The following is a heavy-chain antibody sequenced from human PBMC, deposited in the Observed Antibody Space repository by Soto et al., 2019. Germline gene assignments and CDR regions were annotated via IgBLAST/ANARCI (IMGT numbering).Heavy chain of an antibody. CDR1: GYTFSNFG. V-gene: IGHV1-18*01. CDR3: TRDAKYYDILTGYFVNDY. CDR2: ISTDNGNT. D-gene: IGHD3-9*01. J-gene: IGHJ4*02. Sequence: QVQLVQSGAEVKKPGASVKVSCKASGYTFSNFGISWVRQAPGQGLEWLGWISTDNGNTKYAQKFQGRVTMTADTAATTDYMELRSMRPDDTAVYYCTRDAKYYDILTGYFVNDYWGQGTLVTVSS.